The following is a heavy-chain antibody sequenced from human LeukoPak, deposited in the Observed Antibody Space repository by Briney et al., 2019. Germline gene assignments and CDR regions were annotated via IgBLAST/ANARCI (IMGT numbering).Heavy chain of an antibody. CDR1: GGSISSYY. V-gene: IGHV4-59*08. J-gene: IGHJ2*01. D-gene: IGHD1-14*01. CDR2: THYSGST. Sequence: SETLSLTCTVSGGSISSYYWSWIRQPPGKGLEWIGYTHYSGSTNYNPSLKSRVTISVETSKNQVSLKMSSVTAADTAVYYCARHGRPVGTDWYFDLWGRGTLVTVSS. CDR3: ARHGRPVGTDWYFDL.